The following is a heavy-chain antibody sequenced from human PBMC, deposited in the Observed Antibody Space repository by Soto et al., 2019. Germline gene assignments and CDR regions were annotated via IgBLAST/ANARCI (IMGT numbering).Heavy chain of an antibody. D-gene: IGHD3-22*01. J-gene: IGHJ4*02. CDR1: GFTFSSYY. Sequence: PGGSLRLSCAASGFTFSSYYINWVRQAPGKGLEWVANIKQDGSDKYYVDFVKGRFTISRDNAKNSVYLQMNSLRADDTAVYYCAADSSGHSLSLDYWGQGALVTVSS. CDR3: AADSSGHSLSLDY. V-gene: IGHV3-7*01. CDR2: IKQDGSDK.